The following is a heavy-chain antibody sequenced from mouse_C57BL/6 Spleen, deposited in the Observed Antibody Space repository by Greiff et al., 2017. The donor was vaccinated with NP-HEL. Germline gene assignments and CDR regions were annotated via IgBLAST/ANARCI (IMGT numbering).Heavy chain of an antibody. Sequence: DVKLVESGGDLVKPGGSLKLSCAASGFTFSSYGMSWVRQTPDKRLEWVATISRGGSYTYYPDSVKGRFTISRDNAKNTLYLQMSSLKSEDTAMDYCARHNGYYGAMDYWGQGTSVTVSS. CDR2: ISRGGSYT. CDR1: GFTFSSYG. CDR3: ARHNGYYGAMDY. V-gene: IGHV5-6*02. D-gene: IGHD2-3*01. J-gene: IGHJ4*01.